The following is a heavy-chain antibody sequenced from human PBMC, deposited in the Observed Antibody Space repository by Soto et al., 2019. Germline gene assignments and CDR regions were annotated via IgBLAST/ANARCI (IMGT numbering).Heavy chain of an antibody. J-gene: IGHJ6*02. CDR1: GFTFSSYG. Sequence: PGGCMSLSCAASGFTFSSYGMHWVRQAPGKGLEWVAVIWYDGSNKYYADSVKGRFTISRDNSKNTLYLQMNSLRAEDTAVYYCARELTVPTTVSLYYYYGMDVWGQGTTVTVSS. V-gene: IGHV3-33*01. D-gene: IGHD4-17*01. CDR3: ARELTVPTTVSLYYYYGMDV. CDR2: IWYDGSNK.